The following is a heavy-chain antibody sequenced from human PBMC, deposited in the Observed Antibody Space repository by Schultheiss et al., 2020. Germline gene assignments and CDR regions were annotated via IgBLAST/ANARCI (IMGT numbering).Heavy chain of an antibody. D-gene: IGHD4-23*01. CDR1: GGSISSEGYS. CDR3: ARASTVVTSFDY. V-gene: IGHV4-30-2*01. CDR2: IYHSGST. Sequence: SATLSLTCAVSGGSISSEGYSWSWIRQPPGKGLEWIGYIYHSGSTYYSPSLKSRLTISIDRSKNQFSLKLTSVTAADTAVYYCARASTVVTSFDYWGKGTL. J-gene: IGHJ4*02.